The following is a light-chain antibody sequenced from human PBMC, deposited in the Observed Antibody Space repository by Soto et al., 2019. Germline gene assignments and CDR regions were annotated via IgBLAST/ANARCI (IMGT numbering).Light chain of an antibody. CDR3: QNYNSDPNP. J-gene: IGKJ1*01. Sequence: DIPMTQSPSSLSASVGDRVTITCRARQGISTSLAWYQQKPGKVPKLLIYAASTLQSGVPSRFSGSGSGTDFTLTLSSLQPEDVVTYYCQNYNSDPNPFGQGTKVEI. CDR1: QGISTS. V-gene: IGKV1-27*01. CDR2: AAS.